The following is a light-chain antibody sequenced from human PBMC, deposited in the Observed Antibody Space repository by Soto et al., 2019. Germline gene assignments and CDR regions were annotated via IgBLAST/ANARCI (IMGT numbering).Light chain of an antibody. V-gene: IGKV1-5*03. CDR2: KVS. J-gene: IGKJ1*01. CDR1: QSISNW. Sequence: DIQMTQSPPSLSASVGDRVTITCRASQSISNWLAWYQQKPGYAPKLLIYKVSTLNTGVPSRFSGSGSGTGFTLTISSLQPDDFATYYCQQYSRDPWTFGQGTKVDIK. CDR3: QQYSRDPWT.